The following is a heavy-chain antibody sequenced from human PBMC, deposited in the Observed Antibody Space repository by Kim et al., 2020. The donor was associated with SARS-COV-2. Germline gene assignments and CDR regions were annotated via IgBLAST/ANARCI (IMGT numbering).Heavy chain of an antibody. D-gene: IGHD5-12*01. CDR3: ARVAGYSGLGPFDY. CDR2: IYYSGST. CDR1: GGSISSSSYY. J-gene: IGHJ4*01. V-gene: IGHV4-39*07. Sequence: SETLSLTCTVSGGSISSSSYYWGWIRQPPGKGLEWIGSIYYSGSTYYNPSLKSRVTISVDTSKNQFSLKLSSVTAADTAVYYCARVAGYSGLGPFDYWG.